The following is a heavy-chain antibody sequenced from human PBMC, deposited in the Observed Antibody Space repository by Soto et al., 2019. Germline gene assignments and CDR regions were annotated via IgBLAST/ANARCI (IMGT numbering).Heavy chain of an antibody. D-gene: IGHD5-12*01. V-gene: IGHV1-2*02. Sequence: QVQLVQSGAEVKKPGASVKVSCKASGYTFTGYYMHWVRQAPGQGLEWMGWINPNSGDTNYAQKFQGRVTMTRDTSISTAYMELSRLRPDDTAIYYCARLIEVATIVDYWGQGTLVTVSS. CDR1: GYTFTGYY. CDR3: ARLIEVATIVDY. CDR2: INPNSGDT. J-gene: IGHJ4*02.